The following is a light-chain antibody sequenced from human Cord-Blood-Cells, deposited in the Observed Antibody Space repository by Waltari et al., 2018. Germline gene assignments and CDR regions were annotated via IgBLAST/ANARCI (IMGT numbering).Light chain of an antibody. J-gene: IGKJ1*01. CDR2: GAS. V-gene: IGKV3-15*01. CDR3: QQYNNWPLTDQGRRT. CDR1: QSVSSN. Sequence: EIVMTQSPATLSVSPGERATLPCRASQSVSSNLAWYQQKPGQAPRLLIYGASTRATGIPARFSGSGSGTEFTLTISSLQSEDFAVYYCQQYNNWPLTDQGRRTFGQGTKVEIK.